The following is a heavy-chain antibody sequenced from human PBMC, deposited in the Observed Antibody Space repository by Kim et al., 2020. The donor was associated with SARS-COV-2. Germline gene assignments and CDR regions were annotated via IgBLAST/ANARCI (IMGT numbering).Heavy chain of an antibody. D-gene: IGHD6-19*01. CDR3: AAGIGWQIDY. Sequence: GGSLRLSCVSSGFSIDDYWMNWIRQAPGKGLEWVAIIKQDGSETFYANSLRGRFTISRDNKKNSLYLEMNSLTGGDSAVYYRAAGIGWQIDYWGQGTLVTVSS. J-gene: IGHJ4*02. CDR2: IKQDGSET. CDR1: GFSIDDYW. V-gene: IGHV3-7*05.